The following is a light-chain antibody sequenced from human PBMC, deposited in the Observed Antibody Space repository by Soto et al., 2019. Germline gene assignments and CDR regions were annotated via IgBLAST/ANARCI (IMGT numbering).Light chain of an antibody. CDR2: SHD. V-gene: IGLV1-44*01. J-gene: IGLJ1*01. CDR3: AAWDDSLNGYV. CDR1: SSNVGSNT. Sequence: QSVLTQPPSASGTPGQRITISCSGSSSNVGSNTVNWYQQLPGTAPKLLIYSHDQRPSGVPDRFSGSKSGTSVSLAISGLQSADEADYYCAAWDDSLNGYVSGAGTKVTVL.